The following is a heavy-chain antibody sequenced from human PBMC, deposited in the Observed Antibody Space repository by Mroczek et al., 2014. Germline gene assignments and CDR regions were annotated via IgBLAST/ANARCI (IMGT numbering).Heavy chain of an antibody. V-gene: IGHV3-30*04. CDR1: GFTFSSYA. CDR2: ISYDGSNK. J-gene: IGHJ6*02. Sequence: QVQLVQSGGGVVQPGRSLRLSCAASGFTFSSYAMHWVRQAPGKGLEWVAVISYDGSNKYYADSVKGRFTISRDNSKNTLYLQMNSLRAEDTAVYYCARDPDIPDTQWGGMDVWGQGTTVTVS. D-gene: IGHD3-9*01. CDR3: ARDPDIPDTQWGGMDV.